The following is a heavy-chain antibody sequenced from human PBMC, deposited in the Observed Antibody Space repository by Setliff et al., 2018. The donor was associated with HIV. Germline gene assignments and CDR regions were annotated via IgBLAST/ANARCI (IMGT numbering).Heavy chain of an antibody. V-gene: IGHV1-2*06. CDR1: GYTFTGYA. CDR2: VNPNSGGT. J-gene: IGHJ4*02. CDR3: VRDYMWAFDY. D-gene: IGHD1-26*01. Sequence: GASVKVSCKASGYTFTGYAINWVRQAPGQGLEWMGRVNPNSGGTDYPQKFQARVTMTRDTSISTAYMELSGLTSDDTAVYYCVRDYMWAFDYWGQGTLVTVSS.